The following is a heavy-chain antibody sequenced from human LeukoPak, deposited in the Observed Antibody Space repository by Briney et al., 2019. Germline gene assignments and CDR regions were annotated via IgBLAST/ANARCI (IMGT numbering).Heavy chain of an antibody. J-gene: IGHJ4*02. CDR3: ARTQWLELLTTYFDY. Sequence: PGGSLRLSCAASGFTFSSYWMSWVRQAPGKGLEWVANIKQDGSEKYYVDSVKGRFTISRDNAKNSLYLQMNSLRAEDTAVYYCARTQWLELLTTYFDYWGQGTLVTVSS. V-gene: IGHV3-7*01. D-gene: IGHD6-19*01. CDR1: GFTFSSYW. CDR2: IKQDGSEK.